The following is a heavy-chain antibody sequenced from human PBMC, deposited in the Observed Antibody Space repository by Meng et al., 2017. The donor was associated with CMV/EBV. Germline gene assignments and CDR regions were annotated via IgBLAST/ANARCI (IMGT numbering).Heavy chain of an antibody. CDR2: IYYSGST. Sequence: SRGGYYWSWFRQHPGKGLEWIGYIYYSGSTYYNPSLTSRVTISVDTSKTQFSLKLSSVTAADTAVYYCARDRGCSGGSCPAGWFDPWGQGTLVTVSS. CDR3: ARDRGCSGGSCPAGWFDP. J-gene: IGHJ5*02. CDR1: SRGGYY. D-gene: IGHD2-15*01. V-gene: IGHV4-31*02.